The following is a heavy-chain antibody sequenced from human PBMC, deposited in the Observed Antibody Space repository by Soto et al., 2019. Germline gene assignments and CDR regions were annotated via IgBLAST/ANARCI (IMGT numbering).Heavy chain of an antibody. Sequence: PGGSLRLSCAASGFTFSSYGIHWVRQAPGKGLEWVAVISYDGSNKYYADSVKGRFTISRDNSKNTLYLQMNSLRAEDTAVYYCAKDLWDYVWGSYRSSILDWGQGTLVTVSS. J-gene: IGHJ4*02. V-gene: IGHV3-30*18. CDR1: GFTFSSYG. CDR2: ISYDGSNK. CDR3: AKDLWDYVWGSYRSSILD. D-gene: IGHD3-16*02.